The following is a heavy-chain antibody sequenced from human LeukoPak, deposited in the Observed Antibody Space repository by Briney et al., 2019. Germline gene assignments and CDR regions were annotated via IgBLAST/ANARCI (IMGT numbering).Heavy chain of an antibody. CDR3: ARGGGKSSGYFDF. CDR1: GFTFSSYG. Sequence: PGGSLRLSCAASGFTFSSYGLHLGRQAPGKGLEWVAVIWYDGSNKYYADSVKGRFTISRDNSKNTLYLQMNSLRAEDTAVYYCARGGGKSSGYFDFWGQGTPVTVSS. CDR2: IWYDGSNK. D-gene: IGHD3-22*01. J-gene: IGHJ4*02. V-gene: IGHV3-33*01.